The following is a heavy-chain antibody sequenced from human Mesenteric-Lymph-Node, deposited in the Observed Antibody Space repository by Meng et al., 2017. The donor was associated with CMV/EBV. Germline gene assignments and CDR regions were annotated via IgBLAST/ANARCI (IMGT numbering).Heavy chain of an antibody. CDR2: ISWNSGSV. Sequence: SLKISCSASGFTFDDYAMHWVRPAPGKGLEWVSGISWNSGSVGFADSVKGRFTISRDNAKNSLYLQMNSLRAEDTALYYCAKLQGAYYYYGMDVWGQGTTVTVSS. CDR1: GFTFDDYA. CDR3: AKLQGAYYYYGMDV. V-gene: IGHV3-9*01. J-gene: IGHJ6*02.